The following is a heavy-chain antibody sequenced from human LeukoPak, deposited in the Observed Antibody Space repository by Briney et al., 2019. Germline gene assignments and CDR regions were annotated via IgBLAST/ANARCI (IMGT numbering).Heavy chain of an antibody. CDR3: ARGRVSSSTWYSTYYYYFYMDV. J-gene: IGHJ6*03. V-gene: IGHV4-59*01. CDR2: IYYSGST. CDR1: GGSISSYY. Sequence: SETLSLTCTVSGGSISSYYWSWIRQPPGKGLEWIGCIYYSGSTNYNPSLKSRVTISVDTSKNQFSLKLSSVTAADTAVYFCARGRVSSSTWYSTYYYYFYMDVWGKGTTVTVSS. D-gene: IGHD1-1*01.